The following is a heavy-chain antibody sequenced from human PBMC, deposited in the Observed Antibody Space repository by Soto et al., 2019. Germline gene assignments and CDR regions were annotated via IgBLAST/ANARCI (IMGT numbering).Heavy chain of an antibody. Sequence: ASVKVSCKASGGTFSSYAISWVRQAPGQGLEWMGGIIPIFGTANYAQKFQGRVTITADESTSTAYMELSSLRSEDTAVYYCARDQGARPFYYYGMDVWGQGTTVTVSS. V-gene: IGHV1-69*13. D-gene: IGHD6-6*01. J-gene: IGHJ6*02. CDR2: IIPIFGTA. CDR3: ARDQGARPFYYYGMDV. CDR1: GGTFSSYA.